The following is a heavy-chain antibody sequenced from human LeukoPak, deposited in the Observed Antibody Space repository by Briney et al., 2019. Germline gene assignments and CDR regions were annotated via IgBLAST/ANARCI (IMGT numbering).Heavy chain of an antibody. CDR1: GYTFTGYY. V-gene: IGHV1-2*02. CDR2: INPNSGGT. Sequence: ASVKVSCTASGYTFTGYYMHWVRQAPGQGLEWMGWINPNSGGTNYAQKFQGRVTMTRDTSISTAYMELSRLRSDDTAVYYCARDLVGATTNFDYWGQGTLVTVSS. D-gene: IGHD1-26*01. J-gene: IGHJ4*02. CDR3: ARDLVGATTNFDY.